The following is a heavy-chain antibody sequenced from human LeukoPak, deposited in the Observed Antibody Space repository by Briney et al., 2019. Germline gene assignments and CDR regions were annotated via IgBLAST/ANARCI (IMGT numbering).Heavy chain of an antibody. D-gene: IGHD6-19*01. CDR2: INPNSGGT. V-gene: IGHV1-2*02. CDR3: ARDMGSGWYNFDY. CDR1: GYTFTCYY. Sequence: ASVKVSCKASGYTFTCYYMHWVRQAPGQGLEWMGWINPNSGGTNYAQEFQGRVTMTRDTSISTAYMELSRLRSDDTAVYYCARDMGSGWYNFDYWGQGTLVTVSS. J-gene: IGHJ4*02.